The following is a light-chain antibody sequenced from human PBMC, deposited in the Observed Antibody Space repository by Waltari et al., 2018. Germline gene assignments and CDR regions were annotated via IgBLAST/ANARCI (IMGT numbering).Light chain of an antibody. Sequence: DIQMTQSPSSLSASVGDRVTITCQASQDISNYLNWYQQKPGKAPKLLIYDASNLETGVPSRFSGSGSVTDFTCTISSLQPEDIATYYCQQYDNLLFTFGPGTKVDIK. CDR2: DAS. CDR3: QQYDNLLFT. J-gene: IGKJ3*01. CDR1: QDISNY. V-gene: IGKV1-33*01.